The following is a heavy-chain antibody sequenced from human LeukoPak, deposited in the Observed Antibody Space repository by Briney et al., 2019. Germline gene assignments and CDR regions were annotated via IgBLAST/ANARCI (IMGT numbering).Heavy chain of an antibody. CDR1: GGSISSSSYY. CDR2: IYYSGST. J-gene: IGHJ5*02. D-gene: IGHD5-18*01. Sequence: SETLSLTCTVSGGSISSSSYYWGWIRQPPGKGLEWIGSIYYSGSTYYNPSLKSRVTISVDTSKNQFSLKLSSVTAADTAVYYCARRRGYSYGYTPGGWFDPWGQGTLVTVSS. CDR3: ARRRGYSYGYTPGGWFDP. V-gene: IGHV4-39*07.